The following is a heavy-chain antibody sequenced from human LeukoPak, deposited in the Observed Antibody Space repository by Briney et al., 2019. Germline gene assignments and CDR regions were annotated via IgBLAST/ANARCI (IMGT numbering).Heavy chain of an antibody. CDR3: ARSHYYDSSGSHNNWFDP. CDR1: GGSFSGYY. V-gene: IGHV4-34*01. Sequence: PSETLSLTCAVYGGSFSGYYWTYIRQPPGKGLEWSGEINHSGSTNYNPSLKSRVTISVDTSKNQFSLKLSSVTAADTAVYYCARSHYYDSSGSHNNWFDPWGQGTLVTVSS. D-gene: IGHD3-22*01. J-gene: IGHJ5*02. CDR2: INHSGST.